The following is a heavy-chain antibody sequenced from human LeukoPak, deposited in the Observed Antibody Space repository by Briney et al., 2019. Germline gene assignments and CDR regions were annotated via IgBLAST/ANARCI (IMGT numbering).Heavy chain of an antibody. CDR3: ARVNGGWSPTDY. D-gene: IGHD4-23*01. J-gene: IGHJ4*02. V-gene: IGHV4-39*07. CDR2: IYYSGST. CDR1: GGSISSSSYY. Sequence: SETLSLTCTVSGGSISSSSYYWGWIRRPPGRGLEWIGSIYYSGSTYYNPSLKSRVTISVDTSKNQFSLKLSSVTAADTAVYYCARVNGGWSPTDYWGQGTLVTVSS.